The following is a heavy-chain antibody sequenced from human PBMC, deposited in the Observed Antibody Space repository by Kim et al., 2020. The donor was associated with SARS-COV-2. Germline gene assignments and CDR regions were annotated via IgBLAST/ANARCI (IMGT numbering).Heavy chain of an antibody. D-gene: IGHD5-12*01. V-gene: IGHV4-34*01. Sequence: NNNPSRKSRVTISVATSKNQFSLKLSSVTAADTAVYYCARGFARGYYFDYWGQGTLVTVSS. CDR3: ARGFARGYYFDY. J-gene: IGHJ4*02.